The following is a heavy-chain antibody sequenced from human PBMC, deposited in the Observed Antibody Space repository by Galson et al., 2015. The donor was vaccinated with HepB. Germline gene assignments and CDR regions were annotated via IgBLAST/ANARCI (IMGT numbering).Heavy chain of an antibody. Sequence: SLRLSCAASGFTFSSYSMNWVRQAPGKGLEWVSYISSNSSTIYYADSVKGRFTISRDNAKNSLYLQMNSLRDEDTAVYYCARLPLLWFGELLSDLDYWGQGTLVTVSS. D-gene: IGHD3-10*01. CDR3: ARLPLLWFGELLSDLDY. CDR1: GFTFSSYS. V-gene: IGHV3-48*02. J-gene: IGHJ4*02. CDR2: ISSNSSTI.